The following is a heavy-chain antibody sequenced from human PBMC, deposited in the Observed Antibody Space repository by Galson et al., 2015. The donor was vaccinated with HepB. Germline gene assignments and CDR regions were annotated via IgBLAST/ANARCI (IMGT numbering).Heavy chain of an antibody. CDR1: GFTFSSYG. J-gene: IGHJ6*03. CDR3: AKGGAFLEWLYDPYYMDV. D-gene: IGHD3-3*01. V-gene: IGHV3-33*06. Sequence: SLRLSCAASGFTFSSYGMHWVRQAPGKGLEWVAVIWYDGSNKYYADSVKGRFTISRDNSKNTLYLQMNSLRAEDTAVYYCAKGGAFLEWLYDPYYMDVWGKGTTVTVSS. CDR2: IWYDGSNK.